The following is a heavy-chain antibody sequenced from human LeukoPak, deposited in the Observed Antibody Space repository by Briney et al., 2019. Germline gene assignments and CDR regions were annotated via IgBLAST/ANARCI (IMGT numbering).Heavy chain of an antibody. J-gene: IGHJ4*02. CDR2: INTDGSST. V-gene: IGHV3-74*01. CDR3: ARDLVGIYDILTD. D-gene: IGHD3-9*01. CDR1: GFTFSSYW. Sequence: PGGSLGLSCAASGFTFSSYWMHWVRQAPGKGLVWVSRINTDGSSTSYADSVKGRFTISRDNAKNTLYLQMNSLRAEDTAVYYCARDLVGIYDILTDWGQGTLVTVSS.